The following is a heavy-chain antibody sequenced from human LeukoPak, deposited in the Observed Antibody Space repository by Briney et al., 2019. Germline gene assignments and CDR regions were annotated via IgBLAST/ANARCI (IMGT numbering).Heavy chain of an antibody. CDR1: GYTFTSYG. J-gene: IGHJ3*02. D-gene: IGHD3-22*01. CDR3: ARDFRPYYYDSSGYPCAFDI. CDR2: ISAYNGNT. Sequence: ASVKVSCKASGYTFTSYGISWVRQAPGQGLEWMGWISAYNGNTNYAQKLQGRVTMTTDTSTSTAYMELRSLRSDDTAVYYCARDFRPYYYDSSGYPCAFDIWGQGTMVTVSS. V-gene: IGHV1-18*01.